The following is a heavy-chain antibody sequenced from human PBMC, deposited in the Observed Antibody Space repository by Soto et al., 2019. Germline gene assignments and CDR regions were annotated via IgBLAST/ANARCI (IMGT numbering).Heavy chain of an antibody. V-gene: IGHV3-30*18. CDR1: GFTFSSYG. D-gene: IGHD3-9*01. Sequence: PGGSLRLSCAASGFTFSSYGMHWVRQAPGKGLEWVAVISYDGSNKYYADSVKGRFTISRDNSKNTLYLQMNSLRAEDTAVYYCAKDLLLHYDILTGPVDYWGQGTLVPSPQ. CDR2: ISYDGSNK. CDR3: AKDLLLHYDILTGPVDY. J-gene: IGHJ4*02.